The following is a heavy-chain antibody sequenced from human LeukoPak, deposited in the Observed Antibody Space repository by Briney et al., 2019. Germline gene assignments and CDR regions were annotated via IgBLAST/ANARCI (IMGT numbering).Heavy chain of an antibody. Sequence: SETLSLTCTASGGSISSYYWRWIRQPAGKGLEWIGRIYTSGSTNYNPSLKSRVTMSVDTSKNQFSLKLSSVTAADTAVYYCARDGTPEAYYYGSGSYYFDYWGQGTLVTVSS. CDR1: GGSISSYY. J-gene: IGHJ4*02. D-gene: IGHD3-10*01. CDR2: IYTSGST. CDR3: ARDGTPEAYYYGSGSYYFDY. V-gene: IGHV4-4*07.